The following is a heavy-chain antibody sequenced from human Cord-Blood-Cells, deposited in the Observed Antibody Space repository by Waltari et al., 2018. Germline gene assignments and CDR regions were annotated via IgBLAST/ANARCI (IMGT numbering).Heavy chain of an antibody. J-gene: IGHJ6*02. D-gene: IGHD2-2*01. CDR3: ARGPIVVVPAAIRQYYYYGMDV. Sequence: QAPGKGLVWVSRINSDGSSTSYADSVKGRFTISRDNAKNTLYLQMNSLRAEDTAVYYCARGPIVVVPAAIRQYYYYGMDVWGQGTTVTVSS. V-gene: IGHV3-74*01. CDR2: INSDGSST.